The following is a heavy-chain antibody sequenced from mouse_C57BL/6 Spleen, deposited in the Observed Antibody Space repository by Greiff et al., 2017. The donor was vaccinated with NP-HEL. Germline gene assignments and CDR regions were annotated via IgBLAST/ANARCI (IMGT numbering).Heavy chain of an antibody. CDR1: GYTFTDYE. V-gene: IGHV1-15*01. CDR2: IDPETGGT. J-gene: IGHJ2*01. D-gene: IGHD2-1*01. Sequence: VQLQQSGAELVRPGASVTLSCKASGYTFTDYEMHWVKQTPVHGLEWIGAIDPETGGTAYNQKFKGKAILTADKSSSTAYMELRSLTSEDSAVYYCTRRGYYGNYHYYVDYWGQGTTLTVSS. CDR3: TRRGYYGNYHYYVDY.